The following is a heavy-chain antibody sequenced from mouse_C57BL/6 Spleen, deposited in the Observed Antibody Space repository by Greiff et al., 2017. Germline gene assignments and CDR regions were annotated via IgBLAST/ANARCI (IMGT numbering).Heavy chain of an antibody. V-gene: IGHV5-4*01. CDR3: AGDTNWWVFDY. CDR2: ISDGGSYT. J-gene: IGHJ2*01. D-gene: IGHD4-1*01. CDR1: GFTFSSYA. Sequence: EVKVVESGGGLVKPGGSLKLSCAASGFTFSSYAMSWVRQTPEKRLEWVATISDGGSYTYYPDNVKGRFTISRDNAKNNLYLQKSHLKSEDTAMYYCAGDTNWWVFDYWGQGTTLTVSS.